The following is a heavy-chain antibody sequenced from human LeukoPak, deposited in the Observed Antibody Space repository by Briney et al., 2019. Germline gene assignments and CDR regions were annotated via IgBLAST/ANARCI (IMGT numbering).Heavy chain of an antibody. D-gene: IGHD3-9*01. J-gene: IGHJ5*02. Sequence: GGSLRLSCSASGCSFSTFEMNWVRQPPGKGLEWVSYISGRGDVTDYADSVKGRFTISRDNADNSLHLQMRSPTAEDTAVYYCARAHAIFRRRGGQRGPRHTSILDEDEVSFSSGLDTWGQGTLVAVSS. CDR3: ARAHAIFRRRGGQRGPRHTSILDEDEVSFSSGLDT. CDR2: ISGRGDVT. CDR1: GCSFSTFE. V-gene: IGHV3-48*03.